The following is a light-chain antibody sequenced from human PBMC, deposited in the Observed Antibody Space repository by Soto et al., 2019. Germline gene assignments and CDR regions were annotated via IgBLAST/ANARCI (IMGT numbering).Light chain of an antibody. CDR3: QQFNGYPLT. CDR1: QGITTY. V-gene: IGKV1-9*01. Sequence: GDSVTITCRASQGITTYLAWYQQKPGRAPKLLISAASTLQSGVPARFSGSGSGTDFTLTISSLQPEDFATYYCQQFNGYPLTFGGGTKVDIK. CDR2: AAS. J-gene: IGKJ4*01.